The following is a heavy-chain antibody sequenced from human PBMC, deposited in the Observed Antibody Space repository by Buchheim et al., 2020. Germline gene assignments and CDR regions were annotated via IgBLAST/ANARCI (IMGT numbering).Heavy chain of an antibody. V-gene: IGHV1-46*03. CDR2: INPSGGST. D-gene: IGHD2-15*01. CDR3: ARMGYCSGGSCLHWGAYYYYGMDV. J-gene: IGHJ6*02. Sequence: QVQLVQSGAEVKKPGASVKVSCKASGYTFTSYYMHWVRQAPGQGLEWMGIINPSGGSTSYAQKFQGRVTMTRDTSTSTVYMELSSLRSEDTAVYYCARMGYCSGGSCLHWGAYYYYGMDVWGQGTT. CDR1: GYTFTSYY.